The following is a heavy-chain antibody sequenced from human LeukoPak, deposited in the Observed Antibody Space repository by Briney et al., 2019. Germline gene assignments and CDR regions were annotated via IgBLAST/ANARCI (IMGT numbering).Heavy chain of an antibody. V-gene: IGHV4-30-2*01. Sequence: SQTLSLTCTVSGGSISSGGYYWSWIRQPPGKGLEWIGYIYHSGSTYYNPSLKSRVTISVDRSKNQFSLKLSSVTAADTAVYYCAREVGANHAFDIWGQGTMVTVSS. CDR1: GGSISSGGYY. J-gene: IGHJ3*02. D-gene: IGHD1-26*01. CDR3: AREVGANHAFDI. CDR2: IYHSGST.